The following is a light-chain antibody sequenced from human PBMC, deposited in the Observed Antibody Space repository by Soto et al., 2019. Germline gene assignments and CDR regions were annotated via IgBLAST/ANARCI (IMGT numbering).Light chain of an antibody. J-gene: IGKJ5*01. CDR3: QHYGRSPPIT. CDR2: GAS. CDR1: QSVSSSY. Sequence: EVVLTQSPGTLSLSPGERATHSCRASQSVSSSYVVWYQQKPGQAPSLLIYGASSRATGIPDRFSGSASGTDFTLTISRLEPEDFAVYYCQHYGRSPPITFGQGTRLEIK. V-gene: IGKV3-20*01.